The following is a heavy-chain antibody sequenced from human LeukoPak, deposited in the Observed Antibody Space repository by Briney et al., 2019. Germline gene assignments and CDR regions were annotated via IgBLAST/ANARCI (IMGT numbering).Heavy chain of an antibody. CDR3: ARIGDYGSGSEGFDP. CDR2: ISPSVGTT. Sequence: ASVKVSCKASGYTFTSYYIHWVRQAPGQGLEWMGIISPSVGTTTYAQKLEGRVTMTRDTSTTTVHIELRSLRSEDTAVYYCARIGDYGSGSEGFDPWGQGTLVTVSS. CDR1: GYTFTSYY. D-gene: IGHD3-10*01. V-gene: IGHV1-46*04. J-gene: IGHJ5*02.